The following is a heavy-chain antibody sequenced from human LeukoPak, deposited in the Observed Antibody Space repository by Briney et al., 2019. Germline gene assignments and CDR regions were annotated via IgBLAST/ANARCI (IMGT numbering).Heavy chain of an antibody. CDR1: GFTFRNYA. D-gene: IGHD3-3*01. CDR3: ARERDFWSGLDY. Sequence: PGGSLRLSCAASGFTFRNYAMSWVRQAPGKGLEWVSALSGSGGSTYYADSVKGRFIISRDNSENTLYLQMNSLRAEDTAVYYCARERDFWSGLDYWGQGTLVTVSS. J-gene: IGHJ4*02. V-gene: IGHV3-23*01. CDR2: LSGSGGST.